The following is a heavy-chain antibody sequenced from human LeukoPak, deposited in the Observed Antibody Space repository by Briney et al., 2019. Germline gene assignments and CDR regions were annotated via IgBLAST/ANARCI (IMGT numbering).Heavy chain of an antibody. CDR3: ASRSGSYFDY. CDR1: GGSVSSSYY. J-gene: IGHJ4*02. Sequence: SETLSLTCTVSGGSVSSSYYWSWIRQPPGKGLEWIGYIYYSGSTNYSPSLKSRVTISVDTSKNQFSLKLSSVTAADTAVYYCASRSGSYFDYWGQGTLVTVSS. D-gene: IGHD6-19*01. V-gene: IGHV4-61*01. CDR2: IYYSGST.